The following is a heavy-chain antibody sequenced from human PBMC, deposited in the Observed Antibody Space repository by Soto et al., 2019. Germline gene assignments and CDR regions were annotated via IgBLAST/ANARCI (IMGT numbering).Heavy chain of an antibody. V-gene: IGHV5-51*01. CDR3: ARQGRFDWLLDWFDP. Sequence: PGESLKISCKGSGYSLTSYWIGWVRQMPGKGLEWMGIIYPGDSDTRYSPSFQGQVTISADKSISTAYLQWSSLKASDTAMYYCARQGRFDWLLDWFDPWGQGTLVTVSS. D-gene: IGHD3-9*01. J-gene: IGHJ5*02. CDR1: GYSLTSYW. CDR2: IYPGDSDT.